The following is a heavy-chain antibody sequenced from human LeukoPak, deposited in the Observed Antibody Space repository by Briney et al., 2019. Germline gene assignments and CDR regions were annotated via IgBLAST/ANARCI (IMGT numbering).Heavy chain of an antibody. J-gene: IGHJ4*02. CDR1: GYTFTSYA. Sequence: GASVKVSCKASGYTFTSYAMHWVRQAPGQRLEWMGWINAGNGNTKYSQKFQGRVTITGDTSASTAHMELSSLRSEDTAVYYCARESQWFGEPNFDYWGQGTLVTVSS. CDR3: ARESQWFGEPNFDY. V-gene: IGHV1-3*01. D-gene: IGHD3-10*01. CDR2: INAGNGNT.